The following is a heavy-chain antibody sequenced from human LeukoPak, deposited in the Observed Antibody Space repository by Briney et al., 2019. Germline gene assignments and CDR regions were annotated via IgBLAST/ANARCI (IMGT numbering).Heavy chain of an antibody. CDR2: VSGSGGST. CDR3: AKGLRSSSLQPGMDV. CDR1: GFTFSSYA. J-gene: IGHJ6*02. V-gene: IGHV3-23*01. D-gene: IGHD6-13*01. Sequence: PGGSLILSCVASGFTFSSYAMSWVRQAPGKGLECVSGVSGSGGSTYFADSVKGRFTISRDKSENTLYLQMNSLRAEDTAVYYCAKGLRSSSLQPGMDVWGQGTTVTVSS.